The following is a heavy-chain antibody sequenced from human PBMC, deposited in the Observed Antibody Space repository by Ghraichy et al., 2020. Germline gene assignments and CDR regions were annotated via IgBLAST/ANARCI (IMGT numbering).Heavy chain of an antibody. CDR2: IYYSGST. V-gene: IGHV4-59*08. J-gene: IGHJ5*02. CDR1: GGSISSYY. CDR3: ARHRYCSSTSCRGMGWFDP. Sequence: SETLSLTCTVSGGSISSYYWSWIRQPPGKGLEWIGYIYYSGSTNYNPSLKSRVTISVDTSKNQFSLKLSSVTAADTAVYYCARHRYCSSTSCRGMGWFDPWGQGTLVTVSS. D-gene: IGHD2-2*01.